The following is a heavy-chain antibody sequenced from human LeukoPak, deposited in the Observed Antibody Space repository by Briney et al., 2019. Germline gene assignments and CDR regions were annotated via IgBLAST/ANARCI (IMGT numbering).Heavy chain of an antibody. CDR3: ARDSSFYYYYMDV. CDR2: INHSGST. J-gene: IGHJ6*03. D-gene: IGHD6-6*01. CDR1: GGSFIGYY. Sequence: SETLFLTCAVYGGSFIGYYRSWIRQPPGKGLDWIGEINHSGSTNYNPSLKSRVTISVDTSKNQFSLKLSSVTAADTAVYYCARDSSFYYYYMDVWGKGATVTVSS. V-gene: IGHV4-34*01.